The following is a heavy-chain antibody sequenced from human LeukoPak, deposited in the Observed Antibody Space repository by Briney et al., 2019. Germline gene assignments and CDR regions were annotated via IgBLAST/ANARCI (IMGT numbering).Heavy chain of an antibody. CDR3: ARGMSYLFDY. Sequence: GGSLRLSCVASGFTFSSYAMTWVRQAPGKGLEWVSVIYSGGSTYYADSVKGRFTISRDNSKNTLSLQMNSLRAEDTAVYYCARGMSYLFDYWGQGTLVTVSS. D-gene: IGHD3-10*01. CDR2: IYSGGST. V-gene: IGHV3-66*02. J-gene: IGHJ4*02. CDR1: GFTFSSYA.